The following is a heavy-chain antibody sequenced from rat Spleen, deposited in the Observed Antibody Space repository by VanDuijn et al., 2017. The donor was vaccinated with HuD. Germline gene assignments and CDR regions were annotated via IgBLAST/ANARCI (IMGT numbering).Heavy chain of an antibody. D-gene: IGHD1-3*01. V-gene: IGHV5-20*01. J-gene: IGHJ3*01. CDR2: ISYDVTST. CDR1: GFTFSNYD. CDR3: ATEDYGLTGFGY. Sequence: EVQLVESGGGLVQPGRSMKLSCAASGFTFSNYDMAWVRQAPTKGLEWVASISYDVTSTYYRDFVKGRFTISRDNAKSTLYLQMDSLRSEDTASYYCATEDYGLTGFGYWGQGTLVTVSS.